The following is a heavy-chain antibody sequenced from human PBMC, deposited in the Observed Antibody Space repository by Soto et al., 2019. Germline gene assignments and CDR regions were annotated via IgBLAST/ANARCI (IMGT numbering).Heavy chain of an antibody. CDR1: GGSISSGGYS. J-gene: IGHJ3*02. D-gene: IGHD1-26*01. CDR2: IYHSGST. CDR3: ARERWGAFDI. V-gene: IGHV4-30-2*01. Sequence: SETLSLTCAVSGGSISSGGYSWSWIRQPPGKGLEWIGYIYHSGSTYYNPSLKSRVTISVDRSKNQFSLKLSSVTAADTAVYYCARERWGAFDIWGQGAMVTVSS.